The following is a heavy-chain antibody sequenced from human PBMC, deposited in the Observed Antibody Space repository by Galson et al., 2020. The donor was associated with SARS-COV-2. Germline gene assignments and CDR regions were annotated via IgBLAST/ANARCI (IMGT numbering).Heavy chain of an antibody. CDR2: INPNSGGT. D-gene: IGHD2-2*01. V-gene: IGHV1-2*02. J-gene: IGHJ5*02. CDR3: ASYCSSTSCDWGNWFDH. Sequence: ASVKVSCKASGYTFTGHYMHWVRQAPGQGLEWMGWINPNSGGTNYAQKFQGRVTMTRDTYISTAYMELSRLRSDDTAVYYCASYCSSTSCDWGNWFDHWGQGTLVTVSS. CDR1: GYTFTGHY.